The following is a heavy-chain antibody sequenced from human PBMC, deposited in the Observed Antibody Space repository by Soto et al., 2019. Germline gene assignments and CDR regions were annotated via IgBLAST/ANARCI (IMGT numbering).Heavy chain of an antibody. Sequence: QVQLVQSGAEVKKPGSSVKVSCKASGGTFSSYAISWVRQAPGQGLEWMGGIIPIFGTANYAQKFQGRVTITADESTRTAYMELSSLRSEDTAVYYCARDEYSSGWSRNIPFDYWGQGTLVTVSS. D-gene: IGHD6-19*01. CDR1: GGTFSSYA. CDR3: ARDEYSSGWSRNIPFDY. V-gene: IGHV1-69*12. J-gene: IGHJ4*02. CDR2: IIPIFGTA.